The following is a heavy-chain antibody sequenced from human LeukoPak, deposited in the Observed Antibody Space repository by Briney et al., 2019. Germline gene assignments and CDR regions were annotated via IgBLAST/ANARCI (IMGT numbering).Heavy chain of an antibody. D-gene: IGHD1-1*01. CDR1: GYTFTSYG. V-gene: IGHV1-18*01. CDR2: ISAYNGNT. Sequence: GASVKVSCKASGYTFTSYGISWVRQAPGQGLEWMGWISAYNGNTNYAQKLQGRVTMTTVTSTSTVYMELRSLTSDDTAVYYCARAKTLEPTPSNAFDIWGQGTMVTASS. J-gene: IGHJ3*02. CDR3: ARAKTLEPTPSNAFDI.